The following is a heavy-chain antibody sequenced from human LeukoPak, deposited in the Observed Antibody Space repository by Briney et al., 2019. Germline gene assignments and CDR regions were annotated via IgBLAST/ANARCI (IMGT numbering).Heavy chain of an antibody. CDR3: AKDTAASHFGDY. V-gene: IGHV3-23*01. J-gene: IGHJ4*02. D-gene: IGHD2-21*02. Sequence: GGSLRLSCAASGFTFSTYAMSWVRQAPGKGLEWVSGINNGGTTYYADSVKGRFAISGDNSKNTLFLQMNSLRAEDTAVYYCAKDTAASHFGDYWGQGTLVTVSS. CDR1: GFTFSTYA. CDR2: INNGGTT.